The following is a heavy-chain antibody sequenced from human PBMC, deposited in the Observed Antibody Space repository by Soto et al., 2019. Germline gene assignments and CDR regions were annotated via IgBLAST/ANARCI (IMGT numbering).Heavy chain of an antibody. Sequence: GASVKVSCKASGGTFSSYAISWVRQAPGQGLEWMGGIIPIFGTANYAQKFQGRVTITADESTSTAYMELSSLRSEDTAVYYCGLFGVVMPGTEYYFDYWGQGTLVTVPS. CDR3: GLFGVVMPGTEYYFDY. CDR2: IIPIFGTA. J-gene: IGHJ4*02. D-gene: IGHD3-3*01. V-gene: IGHV1-69*13. CDR1: GGTFSSYA.